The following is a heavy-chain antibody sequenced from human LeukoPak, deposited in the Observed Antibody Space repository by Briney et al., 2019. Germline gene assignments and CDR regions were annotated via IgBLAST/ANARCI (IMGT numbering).Heavy chain of an antibody. J-gene: IGHJ3*02. V-gene: IGHV3-11*06. CDR1: GFTFSDYY. CDR2: ISSSSSYT. Sequence: GGSLRLSCAASGFTFSDYYMSWIRQAPGKGLEWVSYISSSSSYTNYADSVKGRFTISRDNAKNSLYLQMNSLRAEDTAVDYCARGGDCSSTSCYRVGGAFDIWGQGTMVTVSS. CDR3: ARGGDCSSTSCYRVGGAFDI. D-gene: IGHD2-2*01.